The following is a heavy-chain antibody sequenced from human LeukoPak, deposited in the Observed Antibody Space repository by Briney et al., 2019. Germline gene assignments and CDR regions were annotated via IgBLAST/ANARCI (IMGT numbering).Heavy chain of an antibody. CDR1: GGSISSGGYY. D-gene: IGHD3-10*01. CDR3: ARAPLLGFGELAGYYYGMDV. J-gene: IGHJ6*02. Sequence: SETLSLTCSVSGGSISSGGYYWSWIRQHPGKGLEWIGYIYYSGSTYYNPSLKSRVTISVDTSKNQFSLKLSSVTAADTAVYYCARAPLLGFGELAGYYYGMDVWGQGTTVTVSS. CDR2: IYYSGST. V-gene: IGHV4-31*03.